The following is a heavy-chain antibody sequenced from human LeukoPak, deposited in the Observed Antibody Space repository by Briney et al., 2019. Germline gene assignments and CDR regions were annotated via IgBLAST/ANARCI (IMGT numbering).Heavy chain of an antibody. J-gene: IGHJ5*02. D-gene: IGHD6-6*01. CDR1: GFTFSTYA. V-gene: IGHV3-23*01. CDR2: ASGTGGRT. Sequence: GGSLRLSCAASGFTFSTYAMSWVRQAPGKGLEWVSVASGTGGRTYYADSVKGRFTISRDNSKNTLYLQMNGLRAEDTALYYCVKASSSSPQYNWFDAWGQGTLVTVSS. CDR3: VKASSSSPQYNWFDA.